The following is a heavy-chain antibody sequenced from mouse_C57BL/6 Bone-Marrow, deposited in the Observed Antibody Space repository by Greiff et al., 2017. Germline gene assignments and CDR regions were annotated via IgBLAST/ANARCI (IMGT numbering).Heavy chain of an antibody. CDR1: GYTFTSYW. CDR2: IDPSDSYT. CDR3: ARDLDGYNGDAMDY. J-gene: IGHJ4*01. V-gene: IGHV1-69*01. Sequence: QVQLQQPGAELVMPGASVKLSCKASGYTFTSYWMHWVKQRPGQGLEWIGEIDPSDSYTNYNQKFKGKSTLTVDKSSSTAYMQLISLTSGGSAVYYCARDLDGYNGDAMDYWGQGTSDTVS. D-gene: IGHD2-3*01.